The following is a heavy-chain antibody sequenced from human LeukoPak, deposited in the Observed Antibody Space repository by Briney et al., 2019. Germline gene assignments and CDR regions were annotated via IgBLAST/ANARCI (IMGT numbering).Heavy chain of an antibody. CDR2: ISYDGSNK. D-gene: IGHD3-3*01. Sequence: GGSLRLSCAASGFTFSSYAMHWVRQAPGKGLEWVAVISYDGSNKYYADSVKGRFTISRDNSKNTLYLQMNSLRAEDTAVYYCARASSDFWSGYLAEYFQHWGQGTLVTVSS. V-gene: IGHV3-30-3*01. CDR3: ARASSDFWSGYLAEYFQH. J-gene: IGHJ1*01. CDR1: GFTFSSYA.